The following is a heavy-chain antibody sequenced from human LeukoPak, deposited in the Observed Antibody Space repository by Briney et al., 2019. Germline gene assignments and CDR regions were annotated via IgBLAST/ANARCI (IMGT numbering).Heavy chain of an antibody. D-gene: IGHD1-26*01. CDR3: ARGTIVGPVPFEY. V-gene: IGHV4-59*01. J-gene: IGHJ4*02. CDR1: GNSISSYY. CDR2: IYYSGNT. Sequence: PSETLSLTCTVSGNSISSYYGSCLPHPPGKGLKWCGYIYYSGNTNNNTSLESRVPILQDTSKNQFSLKLSSVTAADTAVYHCARGTIVGPVPFEYWGQGTLVTVSS.